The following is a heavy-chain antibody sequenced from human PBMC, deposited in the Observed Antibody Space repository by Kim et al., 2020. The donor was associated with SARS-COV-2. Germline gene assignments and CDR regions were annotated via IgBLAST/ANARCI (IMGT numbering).Heavy chain of an antibody. CDR3: AREVRGYGSGSWVYYYYYMDV. CDR1: GFTFSSYG. Sequence: GGSLRLSCAASGFTFSSYGMHWVRQAPGKGLEWVAVIWYDGSNKYYADSVKGRFTISRDNSKNTLYLQMNSLRAEDTAVYYCAREVRGYGSGSWVYYYYYMDVWGKGTTVTVSS. J-gene: IGHJ6*03. CDR2: IWYDGSNK. D-gene: IGHD3-10*01. V-gene: IGHV3-33*01.